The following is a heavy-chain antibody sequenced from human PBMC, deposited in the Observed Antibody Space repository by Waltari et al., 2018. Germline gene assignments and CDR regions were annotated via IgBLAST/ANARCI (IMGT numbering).Heavy chain of an antibody. CDR3: ARDRIGWLPDVGGY. CDR1: GYSISSGYY. CDR2: IYHSGST. J-gene: IGHJ4*02. Sequence: QVQLQESGPGLVKPSETLSLTCAVSGYSISSGYYWGWIRQPPGKGLEWIGSIYHSGSTYYNPSLKSRVTISVDTSKNQFSLKLSSVTAADTAVYYCARDRIGWLPDVGGYWGQGTLVTVSS. D-gene: IGHD6-19*01. V-gene: IGHV4-38-2*02.